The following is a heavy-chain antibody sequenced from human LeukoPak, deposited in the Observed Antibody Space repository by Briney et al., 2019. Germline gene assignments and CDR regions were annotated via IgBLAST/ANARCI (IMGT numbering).Heavy chain of an antibody. CDR1: GFTFDDYA. Sequence: GRSLRLSCAASGFTFDDYAMHWVRQAPGKGLEWVSGISWNSGSIGYADSVRGRFTISRDNAKNSLYLQMNSLRAGDTALYYCAKDSSYSLDGMDVWGQGPRSPSP. CDR3: AKDSSYSLDGMDV. D-gene: IGHD3-10*01. V-gene: IGHV3-9*01. CDR2: ISWNSGSI. J-gene: IGHJ6*02.